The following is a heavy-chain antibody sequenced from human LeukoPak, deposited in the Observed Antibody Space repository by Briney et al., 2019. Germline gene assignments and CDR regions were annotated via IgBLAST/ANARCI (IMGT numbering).Heavy chain of an antibody. D-gene: IGHD4-11*01. CDR1: GFTFSSYG. Sequence: GRSLRLSCAASGFTFSSYGMHWVRQAPGKGLEWVAVISYDGSNKYYADSVKGRFTISRDNSKNTLYLQMNSLRAEDTAVYYCAKAPDAILTTLDYWGQGTLVTVSS. CDR3: AKAPDAILTTLDY. J-gene: IGHJ4*02. CDR2: ISYDGSNK. V-gene: IGHV3-30*18.